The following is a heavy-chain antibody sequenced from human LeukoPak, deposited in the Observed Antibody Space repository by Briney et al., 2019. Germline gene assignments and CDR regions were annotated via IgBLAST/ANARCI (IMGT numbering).Heavy chain of an antibody. CDR3: ARDRPNYYGSGSSPGFAY. J-gene: IGHJ4*02. D-gene: IGHD3-10*01. CDR2: INSDGSST. V-gene: IGHV3-74*01. CDR1: GFTFSTYW. Sequence: GGSLRLSCAASGFTFSTYWMHWVRQAPGKGLVWVSRINSDGSSTSYADSVKGRFTISRDNAKNTLYLQMNSLRAEDTAVYYCARDRPNYYGSGSSPGFAYWGQGTLVTVSS.